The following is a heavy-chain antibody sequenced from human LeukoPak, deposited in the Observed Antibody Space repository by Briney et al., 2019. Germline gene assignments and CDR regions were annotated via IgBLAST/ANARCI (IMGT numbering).Heavy chain of an antibody. CDR2: IYPGDSDT. J-gene: IGHJ6*02. CDR3: ARAPYRYCSSTSCYNYYYYYGMDV. Sequence: GESLKISCKGSGYNFASYWIGWVRQMPGKGLEWMGIIYPGDSDTRYSPSFQGQVTISADKSISTAYLQWSSLKASDTAMYYCARAPYRYCSSTSCYNYYYYYGMDVWGQGTTVTVSS. V-gene: IGHV5-51*01. D-gene: IGHD2-2*02. CDR1: GYNFASYW.